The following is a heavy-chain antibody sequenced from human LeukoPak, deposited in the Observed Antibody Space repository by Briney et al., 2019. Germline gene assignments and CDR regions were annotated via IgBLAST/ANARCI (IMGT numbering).Heavy chain of an antibody. D-gene: IGHD6-19*01. CDR3: AAAVAGLYFDY. CDR1: GYTFTGYY. V-gene: IGHV1-2*02. CDR2: INPNSGGT. J-gene: IGHJ4*02. Sequence: ASVKVSCKASGYTFTGYYMHWVRQAPGQGLEWMGWINPNSGGTNYALKFQGRVTMTRDTSISTAYMELSRLRSDDTAVYYCAAAVAGLYFDYWGQGTLVTVSS.